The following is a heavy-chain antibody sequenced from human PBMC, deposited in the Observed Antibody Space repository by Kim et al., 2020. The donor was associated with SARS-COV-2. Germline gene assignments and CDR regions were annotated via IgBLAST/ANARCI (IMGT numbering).Heavy chain of an antibody. D-gene: IGHD6-19*01. V-gene: IGHV1-18*01. CDR3: ARVGSGSAFDI. CDR2: T. J-gene: IGHJ3*02. Sequence: TNYAKKHQGRVTMTTDTSTSTAYMELRSLRSDDTAVYYCARVGSGSAFDIWGQGTMVTVSS.